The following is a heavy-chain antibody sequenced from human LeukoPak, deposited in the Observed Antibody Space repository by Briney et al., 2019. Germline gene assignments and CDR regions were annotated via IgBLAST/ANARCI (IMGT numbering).Heavy chain of an antibody. CDR2: ISAYNGNT. CDR1: GYTFTSYG. V-gene: IGHV1-18*01. Sequence: GASVKVSCKASGYTFTSYGISWVRQAPGQGLEWMGWISAYNGNTNYAQKLQGRVTMTTDTSTSTAYMELRSLRSDDTAVYYCARGGYPVLRYFDWLSPVDYWGQGTLVTVSS. D-gene: IGHD3-9*01. J-gene: IGHJ4*02. CDR3: ARGGYPVLRYFDWLSPVDY.